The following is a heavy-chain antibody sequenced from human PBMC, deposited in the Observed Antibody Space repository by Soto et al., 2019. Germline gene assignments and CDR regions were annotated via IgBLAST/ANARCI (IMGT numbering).Heavy chain of an antibody. CDR1: GGSVNSSNYY. V-gene: IGHV4-39*01. CDR2: IYYSGST. D-gene: IGHD1-1*01. J-gene: IGHJ4*02. Sequence: QLQESGPGLVKPSETLSLTCIVSGGSVNSSNYYWAWIRQPPGKGLEWIGSIYYSGSTFYTPSLGSRLTISQDTSKNHFSLRVTSVTAADTALYYCARQQYGSRRELDYWGQGTLVTVSS. CDR3: ARQQYGSRRELDY.